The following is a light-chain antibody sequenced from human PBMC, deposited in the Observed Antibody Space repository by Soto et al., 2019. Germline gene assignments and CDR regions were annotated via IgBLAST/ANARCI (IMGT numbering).Light chain of an antibody. CDR3: SSYSSTSTLCV. CDR2: EVT. CDR1: SSDIGGYNY. J-gene: IGLJ1*01. V-gene: IGLV2-14*01. Sequence: QSALTQPASVSGSPGQSITISCTGTSSDIGGYNYVSWYQQHPGKAPKLMIYEVTNRPSGVSNRFSGSKSGNTASLTISGLQAEDEADYYCSSYSSTSTLCVFXTGTKGT.